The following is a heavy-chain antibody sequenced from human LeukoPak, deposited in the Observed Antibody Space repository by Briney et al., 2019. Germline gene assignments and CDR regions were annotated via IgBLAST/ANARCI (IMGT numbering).Heavy chain of an antibody. V-gene: IGHV4-34*01. CDR3: ARGRDGYNYVYYYYYYMDV. J-gene: IGHJ6*03. Sequence: SETLSLTCAVYGGSFSGYYWSWIRQPPGKGLEWIGEINHSGSTNYNPSLKSRAPISVDTSKNQFSLKLSSVTAADTAVYYCARGRDGYNYVYYYYYYMDVWGKGTTVTVSS. D-gene: IGHD5-24*01. CDR1: GGSFSGYY. CDR2: INHSGST.